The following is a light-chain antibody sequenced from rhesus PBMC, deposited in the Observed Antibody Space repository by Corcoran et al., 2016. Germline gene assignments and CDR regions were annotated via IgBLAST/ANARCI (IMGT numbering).Light chain of an antibody. Sequence: DIVMIQTPLSLPVTLGEPASISCRSSQSLVYSDGKTYLYWYLQKPGQSPQLLLYLVSRRASGVPDKFSGSGSGTDFILKISRVEAEDVGVYYCMQALRSPYSFGQGTKVEIK. CDR1: QSLVYSDGKTY. V-gene: IGKV2-82*02. CDR3: MQALRSPYS. J-gene: IGKJ2*01. CDR2: LVS.